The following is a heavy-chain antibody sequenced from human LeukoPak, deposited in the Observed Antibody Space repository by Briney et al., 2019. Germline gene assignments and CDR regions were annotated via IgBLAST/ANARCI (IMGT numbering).Heavy chain of an antibody. CDR3: AKVRVPGIHFFDY. CDR2: ISGSGGST. J-gene: IGHJ4*02. Sequence: PGGSLRLSCAASGFTFTNYAMNWVRQAPGKGLEWVSGISGSGGSTYYADSVKGRFTISRDMSKNTLYLQMNSLRAEDTAVYYCAKVRVPGIHFFDYWGQGTLVTVSS. V-gene: IGHV3-23*01. CDR1: GFTFTNYA. D-gene: IGHD1-26*01.